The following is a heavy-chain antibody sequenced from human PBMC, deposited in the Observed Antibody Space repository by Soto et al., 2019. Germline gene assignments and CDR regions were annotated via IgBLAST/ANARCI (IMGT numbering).Heavy chain of an antibody. CDR2: IYYSGST. V-gene: IGHV4-30-4*01. CDR3: AALLHGSIVVVPAATNDY. J-gene: IGHJ4*02. Sequence: NPSETLSLTCTVSGGSISSGDYYWSWIRHPPGKGLEWIGYIYYSGSTYYNPSLKSRVTISVDTSKNQFSLKLSSVTAADTAVYYCAALLHGSIVVVPAATNDYWGQGTLVTVSS. CDR1: GGSISSGDYY. D-gene: IGHD2-2*01.